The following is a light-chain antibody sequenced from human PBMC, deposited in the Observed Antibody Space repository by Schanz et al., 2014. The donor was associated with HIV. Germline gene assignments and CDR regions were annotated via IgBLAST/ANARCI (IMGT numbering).Light chain of an antibody. CDR3: QQRSNWPPLT. CDR1: QSVGSN. CDR2: DAS. J-gene: IGKJ4*01. Sequence: EIVLTQSPGTLSLSPGERATLSCRASQSVGSNYLAWYQQKPGQAPRLLIYDASNRATGIPARFSGSGSGTDFTLTISSLEPEDFAVYYCQQRSNWPPLTFGGGTKVEI. V-gene: IGKV3-11*01.